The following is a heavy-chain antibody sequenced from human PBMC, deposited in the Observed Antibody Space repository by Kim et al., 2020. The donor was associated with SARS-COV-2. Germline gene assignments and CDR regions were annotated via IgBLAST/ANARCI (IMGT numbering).Heavy chain of an antibody. V-gene: IGHV3-48*02. CDR2: TI. CDR3: ARVRDSAFDI. D-gene: IGHD3-3*01. Sequence: TIHNTDSVKSRFTVARDNAKNSLYLQMNTMRDEDTAVYYCARVRDSAFDIWGQGTMVIVSS. J-gene: IGHJ3*02.